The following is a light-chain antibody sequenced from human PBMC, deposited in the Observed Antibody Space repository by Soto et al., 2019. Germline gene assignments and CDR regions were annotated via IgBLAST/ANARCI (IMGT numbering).Light chain of an antibody. CDR3: KQYDKYAWT. CDR1: QSISSW. CDR2: KAY. J-gene: IGKJ1*01. Sequence: DIQMTQSPSTLSASVGDRVTITCRASQSISSWLAWYQQKPGKAPKLLIYKAYTLESGVQSRFSGSGSGTEFTLTIRSLQPDDFATYYCKQYDKYAWTFGQGTKVDIK. V-gene: IGKV1-5*03.